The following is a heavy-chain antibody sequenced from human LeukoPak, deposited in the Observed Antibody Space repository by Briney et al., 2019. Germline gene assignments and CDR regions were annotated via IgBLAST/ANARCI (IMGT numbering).Heavy chain of an antibody. CDR3: ARRKGPYGSGTYYDS. J-gene: IGHJ4*02. D-gene: IGHD3-10*01. V-gene: IGHV3-20*04. CDR2: VSWNGAYT. Sequence: PGGSLRLSCAASGFPFDDYGMSWVRLAPGKGLEWFSGVSWNGAYTEYADSVRGRFTISRDNAKKSLYLQMNSLRVDDTALYYCARRKGPYGSGTYYDSWGQGTLVSVSS. CDR1: GFPFDDYG.